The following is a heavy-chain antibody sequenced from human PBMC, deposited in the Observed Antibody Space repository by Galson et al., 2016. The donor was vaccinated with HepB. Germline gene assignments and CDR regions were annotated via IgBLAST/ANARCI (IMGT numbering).Heavy chain of an antibody. CDR2: IKSDGSST. D-gene: IGHD2-21*01. V-gene: IGHV3-74*01. CDR1: GFTLSNYW. CDR3: AAYLGV. Sequence: SLRLSCAASGFTLSNYWMDWVRQAPGKGLVWVSRIKSDGSSTSYAGSVKGRFTISRDNAKNMLYLQMNSLRAEDTAVYYCAAYLGVWGQGTTVTVSS. J-gene: IGHJ6*02.